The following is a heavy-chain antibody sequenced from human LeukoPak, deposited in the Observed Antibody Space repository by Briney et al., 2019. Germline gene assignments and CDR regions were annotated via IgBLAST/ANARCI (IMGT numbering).Heavy chain of an antibody. Sequence: SETLSLTCTVSGGSISSYYWSWLRQPPGKGLEWIGYIYYSGSTDYTPSLKSRVTISVDTSNNQFSLTVSSVTAADTAVYYCARSSGTYRSFDYWGQGTLVTASS. CDR3: ARSSGTYRSFDY. CDR2: IYYSGST. J-gene: IGHJ4*02. D-gene: IGHD1-26*01. CDR1: GGSISSYY. V-gene: IGHV4-59*01.